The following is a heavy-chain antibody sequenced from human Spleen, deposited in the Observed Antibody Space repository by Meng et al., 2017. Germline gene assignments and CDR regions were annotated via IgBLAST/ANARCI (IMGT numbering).Heavy chain of an antibody. CDR1: GGSFSGYY. D-gene: IGHD3-10*01. J-gene: IGHJ6*02. Sequence: GSLRLSCAVYGGSFSGYYWSWIRQPPGKGLEWIGEINHSGSTNYNPSLKSRVTISVDTSKNQFSLKLSSVTAADTAVYYCARDLNYYGSGSYYMINEYYYYGMDVWGQGTTVTVSS. CDR2: INHSGST. V-gene: IGHV4-34*01. CDR3: ARDLNYYGSGSYYMINEYYYYGMDV.